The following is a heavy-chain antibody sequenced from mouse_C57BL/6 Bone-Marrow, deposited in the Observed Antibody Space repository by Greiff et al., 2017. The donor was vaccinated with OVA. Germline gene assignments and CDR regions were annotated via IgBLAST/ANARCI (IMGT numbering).Heavy chain of an antibody. D-gene: IGHD2-4*01. CDR2: IRSRSNNYAN. J-gene: IGHJ4*01. Sequence: EVQGVESGGGLVQPTGSLKISCAASGFRFSTYAMNWVRQAPGKGLEWVARIRSRSNNYANYYADSVKDRFTIYRDDSESMLYLQMNNLKTEDTAMYFCVRQTGLHAMDYWGQGTSVTVSS. CDR1: GFRFSTYA. CDR3: VRQTGLHAMDY. V-gene: IGHV10-1*01.